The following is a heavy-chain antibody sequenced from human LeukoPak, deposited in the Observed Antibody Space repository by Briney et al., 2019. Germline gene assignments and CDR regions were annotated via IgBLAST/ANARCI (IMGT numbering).Heavy chain of an antibody. V-gene: IGHV1-8*01. J-gene: IGHJ4*02. CDR2: MGPRNGYT. CDR1: GYTFTNYD. Sequence: GASVKASCKASGYTFTNYDFNWVRQAPGQGLEWMGWMGPRNGYTGYAQKFQDRITMTRDTSISTAYMELSSLTSDDTAVYYCARGWISGAISEHYFENWGQGTLVTVSS. D-gene: IGHD4-23*01. CDR3: ARGWISGAISEHYFEN.